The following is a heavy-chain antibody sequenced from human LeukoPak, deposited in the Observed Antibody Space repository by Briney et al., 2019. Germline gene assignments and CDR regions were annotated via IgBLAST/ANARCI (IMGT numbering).Heavy chain of an antibody. CDR1: GFTFSSYG. CDR3: AKDRGVWGSYRYFDY. Sequence: GGSLRLSXAASGFTFSSYGMHWVSQAPGKGLEWVAFIRYDGSNKYYADSVKGRFTISRDNSKNTLYLQMNSLRAEDTAVYYCAKDRGVWGSYRYFDYWGQGTLVTVSS. D-gene: IGHD3-16*02. CDR2: IRYDGSNK. J-gene: IGHJ4*02. V-gene: IGHV3-30*02.